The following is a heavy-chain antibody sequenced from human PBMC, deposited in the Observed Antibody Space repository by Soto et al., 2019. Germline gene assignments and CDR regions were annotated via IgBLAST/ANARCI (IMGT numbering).Heavy chain of an antibody. CDR2: ISQSGNT. J-gene: IGHJ4*02. Sequence: SETLSLTCSIYSGSFSGYYWSWIRQPPGKGLEWIGEISQSGNTNYSPSLKSRVSISIDTSKKQFSLTLASVSAADTAVYYCARAPKVSGSSQTRPDFWGQGTLVTVSS. CDR1: SGSFSGYY. V-gene: IGHV4-34*01. D-gene: IGHD6-6*01. CDR3: ARAPKVSGSSQTRPDF.